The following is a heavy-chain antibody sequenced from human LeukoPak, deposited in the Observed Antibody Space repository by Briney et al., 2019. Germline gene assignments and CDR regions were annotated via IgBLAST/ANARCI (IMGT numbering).Heavy chain of an antibody. CDR3: ARALRGGDYSADY. CDR2: IIPILGIA. D-gene: IGHD2-15*01. Sequence: GASVKVSCKASGGTFSNYAISWVRQAPGQGLEWMGRIIPILGIADYAQNFQGRVTITADKSTSTAYMELSSLTSDDTAMYYCARALRGGDYSADYWGQGTLVTVSS. V-gene: IGHV1-69*04. CDR1: GGTFSNYA. J-gene: IGHJ4*02.